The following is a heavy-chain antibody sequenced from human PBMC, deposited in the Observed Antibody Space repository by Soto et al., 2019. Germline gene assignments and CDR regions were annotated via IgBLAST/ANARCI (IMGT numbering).Heavy chain of an antibody. CDR3: AKDMKRGGMTTIHYFDS. J-gene: IGHJ4*02. CDR1: GFTADDYA. V-gene: IGHV3-9*02. Sequence: DVQLVESGGGLVQPGRSLRLSCVASGFTADDYALHWVRQAPGKGLEWVSGISSNSDTIHYADSVKGRFTISRDNAKNSLFLQMNSLRPEDTAGYYCAKDMKRGGMTTIHYFDSWGQGTLVTVSS. CDR2: ISSNSDTI. D-gene: IGHD4-17*01.